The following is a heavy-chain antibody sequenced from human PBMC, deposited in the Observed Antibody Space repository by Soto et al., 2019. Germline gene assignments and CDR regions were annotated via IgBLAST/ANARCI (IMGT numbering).Heavy chain of an antibody. CDR3: AREVGSSSIFRVVTNTFDP. V-gene: IGHV4-30-4*01. CDR2: VYYSGRT. D-gene: IGHD3-3*01. J-gene: IGHJ5*02. CDR1: GGSINSGDYY. Sequence: PSETLSLTCTVSGGSINSGDYYWSWIRQTPGKGLEWIGYVYYSGRTYYNPSLKSRLSMTIDTSKKQFSLKLDSVTAADTAVYHCAREVGSSSIFRVVTNTFDPWGLGTLVTVSS.